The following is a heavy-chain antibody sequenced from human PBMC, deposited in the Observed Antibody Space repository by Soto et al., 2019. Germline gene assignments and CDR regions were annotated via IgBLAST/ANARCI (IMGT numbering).Heavy chain of an antibody. CDR3: ARAGYYYYGMDV. J-gene: IGHJ6*02. CDR2: INHSGST. V-gene: IGHV4-34*01. Sequence: SETLSLTCAVYGGSFSGYYWSWIRQPPGKGLEWIGEINHSGSTNYNPSLKSRVTISVDTSKNQFSLKLSSVTAADTAVYYCARAGYYYYGMDVWGQGTTVTAP. CDR1: GGSFSGYY.